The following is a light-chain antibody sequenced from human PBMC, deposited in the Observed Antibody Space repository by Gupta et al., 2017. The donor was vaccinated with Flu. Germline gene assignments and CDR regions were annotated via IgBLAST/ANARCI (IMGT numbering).Light chain of an antibody. V-gene: IGKV2-30*02. Sequence: TLGMWASICCSASTGRGDHRDVNIYLDWFQQKPGQAPRLLIYNASKRDCGVPDSFSGSGSDTDFTFKISRVEAEDFGVYYCKQEKNLPFTFGRGTQVDIK. J-gene: IGKJ4*01. CDR3: KQEKNLPFT. CDR2: NAS. CDR1: TGRGDHRDVNIY.